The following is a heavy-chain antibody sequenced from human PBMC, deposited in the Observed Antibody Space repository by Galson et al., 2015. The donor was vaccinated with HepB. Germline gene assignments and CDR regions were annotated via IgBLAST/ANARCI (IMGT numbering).Heavy chain of an antibody. CDR1: GDSVSSNSAS. CDR2: TYYRSKWYN. Sequence: CAISGDSVSSNSASWNWIRQSPSRGLEWLGRTYYRSKWYNDYALSVKSRITINPDTSKSQFSLQLNSVTPNDTAVYYCARMGWVTAAAVSWGQGTLVTVSS. D-gene: IGHD6-13*01. CDR3: ARMGWVTAAAVS. J-gene: IGHJ4*02. V-gene: IGHV6-1*01.